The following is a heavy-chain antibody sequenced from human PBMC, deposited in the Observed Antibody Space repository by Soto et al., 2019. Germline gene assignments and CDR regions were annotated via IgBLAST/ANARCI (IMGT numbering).Heavy chain of an antibody. J-gene: IGHJ3*02. Sequence: ASVKVSCKASGYTFTSYGISWVRQATGQGLEWMGWMNPNSGNTGYAQKFQGRVTMTRNTSISTAYMELSSLRSEDTAVYYCARPIAVAGSDAFDIWGQGTMVTVSS. CDR2: MNPNSGNT. CDR1: GYTFTSYG. D-gene: IGHD6-19*01. CDR3: ARPIAVAGSDAFDI. V-gene: IGHV1-8*02.